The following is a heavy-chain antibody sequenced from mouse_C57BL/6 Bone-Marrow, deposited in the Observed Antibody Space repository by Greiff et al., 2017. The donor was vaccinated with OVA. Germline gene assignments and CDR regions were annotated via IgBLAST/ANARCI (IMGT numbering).Heavy chain of an antibody. CDR3: ARDLSYDYAMDY. D-gene: IGHD2-4*01. Sequence: VQLKESGPGLVKPSQSLSLTCSVTGYSITSGYYWNWIRQFPGNKLEWMGYISYDGSNNYNPSLKNRISITRDTSKNQFFLKLNSVTTEDTATYYCARDLSYDYAMDYWGQGTSVTVSS. CDR2: ISYDGSN. J-gene: IGHJ4*01. CDR1: GYSITSGYY. V-gene: IGHV3-6*01.